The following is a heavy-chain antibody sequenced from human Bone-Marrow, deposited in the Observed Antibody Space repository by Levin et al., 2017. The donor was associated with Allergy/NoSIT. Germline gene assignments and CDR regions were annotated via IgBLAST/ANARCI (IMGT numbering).Heavy chain of an antibody. Sequence: SVKVSCKASGGTSNSFDISWVRQAPGQGLEWMGGIIPLFGTANYAPKFQGRLTITADESTRTVYMELTSLRSDDTAVYYCARDGIVAATGDGFDIWGQGTKVTVSS. D-gene: IGHD6-25*01. V-gene: IGHV1-69*13. CDR3: ARDGIVAATGDGFDI. CDR2: IIPLFGTA. J-gene: IGHJ3*02. CDR1: GGTSNSFD.